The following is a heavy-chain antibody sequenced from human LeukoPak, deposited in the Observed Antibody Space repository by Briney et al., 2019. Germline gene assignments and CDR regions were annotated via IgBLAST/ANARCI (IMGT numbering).Heavy chain of an antibody. CDR1: GFTFSSYS. D-gene: IGHD6-19*01. V-gene: IGHV3-21*01. CDR3: ARDHDMSSGWYKGDAFDI. J-gene: IGHJ3*02. CDR2: ISSSSSYI. Sequence: PGGSLRLSCAASGFTFSSYSMNWVRQAPGKGLEWVSSISSSSSYIYYADSVKGRFTISRDNAKNSLYLQMNSLRAEDTAVYYCARDHDMSSGWYKGDAFDIWGQGTMVTVSS.